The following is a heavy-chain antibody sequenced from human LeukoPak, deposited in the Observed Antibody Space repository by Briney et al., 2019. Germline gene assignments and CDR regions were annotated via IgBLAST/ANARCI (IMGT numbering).Heavy chain of an antibody. D-gene: IGHD3-10*01. V-gene: IGHV3-23*01. Sequence: GGSLRLSCAASGFTFNNFGMSWVRQAPGKGLEWVSAISGSGGSTYYADSVKGRFTISRDNSKNTLYLQMNSLRAEDTAVYYCAKRGLTYGSGEGIYFDYWGQGTLVTVSS. CDR3: AKRGLTYGSGEGIYFDY. CDR1: GFTFNNFG. CDR2: ISGSGGST. J-gene: IGHJ4*02.